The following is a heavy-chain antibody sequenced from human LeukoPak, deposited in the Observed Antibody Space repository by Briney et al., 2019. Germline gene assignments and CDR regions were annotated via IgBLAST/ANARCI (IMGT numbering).Heavy chain of an antibody. CDR1: GGSISSYY. CDR3: ARQGDYYDSRCYIDI. CDR2: IYISGST. D-gene: IGHD3-22*01. Sequence: SETLSLTCTVSGGSISSYYWSWIRQPAGKGLEWIGRIYISGSTNYNPSLKSRVTMSVDTSKNQFSLKLSSVTAADTAIYYCARQGDYYDSRCYIDIWGQGTMVTVSS. J-gene: IGHJ3*02. V-gene: IGHV4-4*07.